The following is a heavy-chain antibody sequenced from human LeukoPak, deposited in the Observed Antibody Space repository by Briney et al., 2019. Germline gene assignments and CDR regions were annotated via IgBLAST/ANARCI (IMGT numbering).Heavy chain of an antibody. CDR2: ILDNGGDT. CDR3: VREIIRLGQDDYFDY. Sequence: GGSLRLSCAASGFTFRNYGMNWVRQAPGKGLQWVSGILDNGGDTFYADSVKGRFTISRDNAKNSLSLQMNSLRAEDTAVYYCVREIIRLGQDDYFDYWGQGTLVTVSS. D-gene: IGHD3-3*02. J-gene: IGHJ4*02. V-gene: IGHV3-21*01. CDR1: GFTFRNYG.